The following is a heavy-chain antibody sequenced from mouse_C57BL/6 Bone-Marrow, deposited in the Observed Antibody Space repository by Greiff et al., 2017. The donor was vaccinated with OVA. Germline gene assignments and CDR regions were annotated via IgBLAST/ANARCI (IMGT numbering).Heavy chain of an antibody. CDR2: IYPRSGNT. J-gene: IGHJ3*01. CDR3: AYYYGSTPVAY. V-gene: IGHV1-81*01. D-gene: IGHD1-1*01. CDR1: GYTFTSYG. Sequence: QVQLQQSGAELARPGASVKLSCKASGYTFTSYGISWVKQRTGQGLEWIGEIYPRSGNTYYNEKFKGKATLTADKSSSTAYMELRSLTSEDSAVYFCAYYYGSTPVAYWGQGTLVTVSA.